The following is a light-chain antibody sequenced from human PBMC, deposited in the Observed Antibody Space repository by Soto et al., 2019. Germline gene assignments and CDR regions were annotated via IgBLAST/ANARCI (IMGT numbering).Light chain of an antibody. V-gene: IGKV3-11*01. Sequence: EIVLTQSPATLSLSPGERATLSCRASQSVSSDLAWYQQKPGQAPRLLIFDASNRATGIPARFSGSGSGTDFTLTISSLQPEDFAVYYCQQRSNWPPITFGQGTLLEIK. CDR1: QSVSSD. CDR2: DAS. J-gene: IGKJ5*01. CDR3: QQRSNWPPIT.